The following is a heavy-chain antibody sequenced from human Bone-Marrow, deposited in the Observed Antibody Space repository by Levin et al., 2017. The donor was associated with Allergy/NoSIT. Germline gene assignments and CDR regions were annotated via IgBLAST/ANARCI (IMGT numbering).Heavy chain of an antibody. D-gene: IGHD6-19*01. V-gene: IGHV1-18*01. CDR3: ARDDTPDIAVAGTTPFDY. CDR1: GYTFTSYG. Sequence: ASVKVSCKASGYTFTSYGISWVRQAPGQGLEWMGWISAYNGNTNYAQKLQGRVTMTTDTSTSTAYMELRSLRSDDTAVYYCARDDTPDIAVAGTTPFDYWGQGTLVTVSS. CDR2: ISAYNGNT. J-gene: IGHJ4*02.